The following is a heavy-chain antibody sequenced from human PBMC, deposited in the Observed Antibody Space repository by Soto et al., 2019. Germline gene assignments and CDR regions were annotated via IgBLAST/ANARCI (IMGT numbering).Heavy chain of an antibody. D-gene: IGHD6-13*01. CDR3: AKDRVVSKRSVAAAVDY. J-gene: IGHJ4*02. CDR1: GFTFSSYA. CDR2: ISGSGGST. Sequence: QPGGSLRLSCAASGFTFSSYAMSWVRQAPGKGLEWVSAISGSGGSTSYADSVKGRFTVSRDNSKNTLYLQMNSLRAEDTAVYYCAKDRVVSKRSVAAAVDYWGQGTLVTVSS. V-gene: IGHV3-23*01.